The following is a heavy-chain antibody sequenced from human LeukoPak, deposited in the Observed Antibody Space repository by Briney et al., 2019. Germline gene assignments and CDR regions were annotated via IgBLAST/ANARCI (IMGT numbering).Heavy chain of an antibody. CDR2: IYYSGST. J-gene: IGHJ4*02. Sequence: SGTLSLTCTVSGGSISSNNYYWGWIRQPPGKGLEWIGSIYYSGSTYYNPSLKSRVTISVDTSKNQFSLKLSSVTAADTAVYYCVNSSPGGGWLVSGNFDYWGQGTLVTVSS. V-gene: IGHV4-39*01. D-gene: IGHD6-19*01. CDR3: VNSSPGGGWLVSGNFDY. CDR1: GGSISSNNYY.